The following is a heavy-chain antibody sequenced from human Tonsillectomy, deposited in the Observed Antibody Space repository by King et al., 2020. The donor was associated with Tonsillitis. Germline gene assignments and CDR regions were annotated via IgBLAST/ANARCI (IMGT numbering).Heavy chain of an antibody. CDR2: FYYKGST. CDR3: ARGGRSSSSPYYYFYYYMDV. V-gene: IGHV4-59*01. D-gene: IGHD2-2*01. CDR1: GGSIRTYY. J-gene: IGHJ6*03. Sequence: VQLQESGPGLVKPSETLSLTCTVSGGSIRTYYWSWILQPPWKGLGWIGYFYYKGSTNYNPYLKSRVTISKDKSKNQFSLKYSSVTAADTAVYYCARGGRSSSSPYYYFYYYMDVWGKGTTVTVSS.